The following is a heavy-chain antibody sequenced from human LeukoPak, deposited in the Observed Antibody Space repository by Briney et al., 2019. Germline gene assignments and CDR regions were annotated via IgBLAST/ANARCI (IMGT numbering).Heavy chain of an antibody. CDR3: VKRLVGTND. V-gene: IGHV3-23*01. J-gene: IGHJ3*01. Sequence: PGGSLRLSCAASGFTFTSYAMRWVRQAPGKGLEWVSMISGSGGSTFYADSVKDRFTISRDNSKSTVYMQMNCLRAEDTAVYDCVKRLVGTNDWGQATMVTVSS. D-gene: IGHD1-26*01. CDR2: ISGSGGST. CDR1: GFTFTSYA.